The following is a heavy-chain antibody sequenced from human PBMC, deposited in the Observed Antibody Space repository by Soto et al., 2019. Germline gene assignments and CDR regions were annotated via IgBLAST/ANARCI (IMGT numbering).Heavy chain of an antibody. CDR3: ARIRQLLFVS. V-gene: IGHV3-23*01. Sequence: VHLSESGGALVQPGGSLRLSCAASGFTFRVYAMSWFRQAPGGGLGGVSAIGGTGNTTYYADPVKGRFTIARDNSRDTLYLQMTSLRVEDTAVYYCARIRQLLFVSWGQGTLVSVSS. J-gene: IGHJ4*02. CDR1: GFTFRVYA. D-gene: IGHD2-2*01. CDR2: IGGTGNTT.